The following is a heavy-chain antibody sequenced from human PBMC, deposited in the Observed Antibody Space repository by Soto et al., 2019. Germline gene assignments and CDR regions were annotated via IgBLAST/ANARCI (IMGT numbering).Heavy chain of an antibody. CDR3: ARVGGLAARTFDY. D-gene: IGHD6-6*01. J-gene: IGHJ4*02. V-gene: IGHV4-59*01. CDR2: IYYSGST. Sequence: SETLSLTCTVSGGSISDFYWSWIRQPPGKGLEWISYIYYSGSTNYSPSLKSRVTISVDTSKNQFSLNLRSMSPADTAVYYCARVGGLAARTFDYWGPGTLVTVSS. CDR1: GGSISDFY.